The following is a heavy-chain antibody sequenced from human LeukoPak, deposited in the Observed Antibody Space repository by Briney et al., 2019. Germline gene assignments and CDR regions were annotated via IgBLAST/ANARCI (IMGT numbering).Heavy chain of an antibody. CDR3: AREEAMVRGVIISRPYGMDV. V-gene: IGHV4-30-4*01. Sequence: SETPSLTCTVSGGSISSGDYYWSWIRQPPGKGLEWIGYIYYSGSTYYNPSLKSRVTISVDTSKNQFSLKLSSVTAADTAVYYCAREEAMVRGVIISRPYGMDVWGQGTTVTVSS. CDR1: GGSISSGDYY. CDR2: IYYSGST. J-gene: IGHJ6*02. D-gene: IGHD3-10*01.